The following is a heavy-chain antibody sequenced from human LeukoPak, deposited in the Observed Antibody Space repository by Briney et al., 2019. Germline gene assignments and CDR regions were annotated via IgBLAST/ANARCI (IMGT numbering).Heavy chain of an antibody. V-gene: IGHV1-2*02. Sequence: ASVKVSCKASGYTFTGYYMHWVRQAPGQGLEWMGWINPNSGGTNYAQKFQGRVTMTRDTSISTAYMELSRLRSDDTAVYYCARDPFTIFGVVAMGYFDYWGQGTLVTVSP. D-gene: IGHD3-3*01. CDR1: GYTFTGYY. CDR3: ARDPFTIFGVVAMGYFDY. J-gene: IGHJ4*02. CDR2: INPNSGGT.